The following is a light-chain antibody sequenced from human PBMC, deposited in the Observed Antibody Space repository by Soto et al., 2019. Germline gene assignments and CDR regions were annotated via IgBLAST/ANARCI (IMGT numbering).Light chain of an antibody. CDR1: QSVSSSY. Sequence: EIVLTQSPGTLSLSPGERATLSCRASQSVSSSYLGWYQQKPGQAPRLLIYGAASRATGIPDRFSGSGSGTDFTLTISRLEPEDFAVYYCQYYGGAPRTFG. CDR2: GAA. V-gene: IGKV3-20*01. CDR3: QYYGGAPRT. J-gene: IGKJ1*01.